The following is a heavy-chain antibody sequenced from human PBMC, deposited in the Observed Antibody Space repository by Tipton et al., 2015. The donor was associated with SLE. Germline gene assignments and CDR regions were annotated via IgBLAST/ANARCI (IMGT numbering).Heavy chain of an antibody. D-gene: IGHD2-21*02. CDR3: AKTLFGDCGDH. CDR2: MYSGGRI. CDR1: GFAFSSYA. Sequence: GSLRLSCKASGFAFSSYAMTWVRQAPGKGLEWVSVMYSGGRIHYGDSVKGRFTISRDNSKSTLYLQMNSLRIDDTAVYYCAKTLFGDCGDHWGQGTLVTVSS. V-gene: IGHV3-23*03. J-gene: IGHJ4*02.